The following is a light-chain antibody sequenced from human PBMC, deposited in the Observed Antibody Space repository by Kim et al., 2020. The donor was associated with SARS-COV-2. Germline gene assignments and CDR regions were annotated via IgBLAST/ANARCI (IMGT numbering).Light chain of an antibody. CDR3: QAWDNSAFGV. CDR1: KLGDRY. J-gene: IGLJ3*02. CDR2: QDT. V-gene: IGLV3-1*01. Sequence: SYELTQPPSVSVSPGQTAIITCSGDKLGDRYVCWYQQKPGQSPVVVISQDTKRPSGIPERFSGSNSGNTATLTISETQAMDEADYYCQAWDNSAFGVFGGGTKLTVL.